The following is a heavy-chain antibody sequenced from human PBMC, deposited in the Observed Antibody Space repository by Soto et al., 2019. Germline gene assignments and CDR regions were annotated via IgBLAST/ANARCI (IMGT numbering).Heavy chain of an antibody. CDR1: GYTFTSYG. Sequence: ASVKVSCKASGYTFTSYGISWVRQAPGQGLEWMGWISAYNGNTNYAQKLQGRVTMTTDTSTSTAYMELRSLRSDDTAVYYCARDSVATIDPNWFDPWGQGTLVTVSS. CDR2: ISAYNGNT. CDR3: ARDSVATIDPNWFDP. D-gene: IGHD5-12*01. J-gene: IGHJ5*02. V-gene: IGHV1-18*01.